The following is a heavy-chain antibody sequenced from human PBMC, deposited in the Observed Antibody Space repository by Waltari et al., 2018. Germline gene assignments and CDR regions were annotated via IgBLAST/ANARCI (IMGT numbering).Heavy chain of an antibody. J-gene: IGHJ4*02. Sequence: QVQLQESGPGLVKPSETLSLTCAVSGYSISSGYYWGWIRQPPGKGLEWIGSIYHSGSTYYNPPLKSRVTISVDTSKNQFSLKLSSVTAADTAVYYCARHEKSSITMVQGVTPFDYWGQGTLVTVSS. CDR2: IYHSGST. V-gene: IGHV4-38-2*01. D-gene: IGHD3-10*01. CDR3: ARHEKSSITMVQGVTPFDY. CDR1: GYSISSGYY.